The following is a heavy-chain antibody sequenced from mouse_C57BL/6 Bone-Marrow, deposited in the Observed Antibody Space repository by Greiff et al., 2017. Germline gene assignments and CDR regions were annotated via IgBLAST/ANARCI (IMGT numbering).Heavy chain of an antibody. CDR1: GYTFTDYE. D-gene: IGHD3-2*02. CDR2: IDPETGGT. V-gene: IGHV1-15*01. J-gene: IGHJ4*01. Sequence: VQLQQSGAELVRPGASVTLSCKASGYTFTDYEMHWVKQTPVHGLEWIGAIDPETGGTAYNQKFKGKAILTADKSSSTAYMELRSLTSEDSAVYYCTLTAQATNYYAMDYWGQGTSVTVSS. CDR3: TLTAQATNYYAMDY.